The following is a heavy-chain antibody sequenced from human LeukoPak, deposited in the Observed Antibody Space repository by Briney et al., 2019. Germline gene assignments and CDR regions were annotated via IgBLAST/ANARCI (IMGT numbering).Heavy chain of an antibody. V-gene: IGHV5-51*01. CDR2: IYPGDSDT. J-gene: IGHJ6*02. CDR1: GYSFTNYW. Sequence: GESLKISCKGSGYSFTNYWIGWVCQMPGKGLEWMGIIYPGDSDTRYSPSFQGQVTISANKSISTAYLQWSGLKASDTAMYYCARTKDSYYSSLDVWGQGTTVSVSS. CDR3: ARTKDSYYSSLDV.